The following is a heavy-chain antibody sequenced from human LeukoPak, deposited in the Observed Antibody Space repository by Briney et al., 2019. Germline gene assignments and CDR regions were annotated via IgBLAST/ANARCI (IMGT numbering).Heavy chain of an antibody. CDR2: ISAYNGNT. Sequence: ASVKVSCKTSGYSFSDYYMHWVRQAPGQGLEWMGWISAYNGNTNYAQKLQGRVTMTTDTSTSTAYMELRSLRSDDTAVYYCAAGYSSSWYNVYYYYYGMDVWGQGTTVTVSS. D-gene: IGHD6-13*01. CDR1: GYSFSDYY. CDR3: AAGYSSSWYNVYYYYYGMDV. J-gene: IGHJ6*02. V-gene: IGHV1-18*01.